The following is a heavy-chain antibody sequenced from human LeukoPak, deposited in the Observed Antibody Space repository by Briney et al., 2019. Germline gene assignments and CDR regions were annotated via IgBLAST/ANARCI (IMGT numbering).Heavy chain of an antibody. CDR3: SRNGGSGTYYDGSFDY. CDR2: IYTSGST. D-gene: IGHD1-26*01. CDR1: GGSISSYY. Sequence: SETLSLTCTVSGGSISSYYCSWIRQSAGKGLEWIGRIYTSGSTNYNPSLKSRVTMSVDTSKNQFSLKLSSVTAADTAVYYCSRNGGSGTYYDGSFDYWGQGTLVTVSS. J-gene: IGHJ4*02. V-gene: IGHV4-4*07.